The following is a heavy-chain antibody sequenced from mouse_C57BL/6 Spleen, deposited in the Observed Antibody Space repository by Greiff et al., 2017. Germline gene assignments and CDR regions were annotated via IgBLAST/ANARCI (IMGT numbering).Heavy chain of an antibody. CDR2: IYPGDGDT. V-gene: IGHV1-82*01. Sequence: QVQLQQSGPELVKPGASVKISCKASGYAFSSSWMNWVKQRPGKGLEWIGRIYPGDGDTNYNGKFKGKATLTADKSSSTAYMQLSSLTSEDSAVYFCARDYYCSAYYFDYWGQGTTLTVSS. CDR1: GYAFSSSW. D-gene: IGHD1-1*01. CDR3: ARDYYCSAYYFDY. J-gene: IGHJ2*01.